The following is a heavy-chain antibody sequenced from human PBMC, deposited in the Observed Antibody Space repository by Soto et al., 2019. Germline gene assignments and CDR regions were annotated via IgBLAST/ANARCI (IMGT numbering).Heavy chain of an antibody. CDR1: GGSFSGYY. CDR2: INHSGST. D-gene: IGHD2-15*01. V-gene: IGHV4-34*01. Sequence: SETLSLTCAVYGGSFSGYYWSWIRQPPGKGLEWIGEINHSGSTNYNPSLKSRVTISVDTSKNQFSLKLSSVTAADTAVYYCARGKMVVVAATADAFDIWGQGTMVTVSS. CDR3: ARGKMVVVAATADAFDI. J-gene: IGHJ3*02.